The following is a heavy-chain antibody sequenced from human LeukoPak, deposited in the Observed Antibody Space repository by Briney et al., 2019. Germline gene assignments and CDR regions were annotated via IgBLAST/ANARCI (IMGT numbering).Heavy chain of an antibody. V-gene: IGHV3-30*03. D-gene: IGHD2-21*01. Sequence: GGSLRLSCAASGFSFSNYSMHWVRQTPGKGLEWVAVISYDGSNKYYADSVKGRFTISRDNSKNTLYLQMNSLRPEDTAVYYCARELFGGEIDPWGQGTLVTVSS. CDR3: ARELFGGEIDP. CDR1: GFSFSNYS. J-gene: IGHJ5*02. CDR2: ISYDGSNK.